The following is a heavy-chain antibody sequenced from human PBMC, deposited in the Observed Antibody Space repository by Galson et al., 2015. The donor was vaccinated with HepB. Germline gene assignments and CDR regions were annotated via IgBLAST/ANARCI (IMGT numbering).Heavy chain of an antibody. CDR2: ISSSSSYI. CDR1: GFTLSSYS. D-gene: IGHD5-12*01. J-gene: IGHJ2*01. CDR3: ARDRGFMKWLRSGGWYFDL. Sequence: SLRLSCAASGFTLSSYSMNWVRQAPGKGLEWVSSISSSSSYIYYADSVKGRFTISRDNAKNSLYLQMNSLRAEDTAVYYCARDRGFMKWLRSGGWYFDLWGRGTLVTVSS. V-gene: IGHV3-21*01.